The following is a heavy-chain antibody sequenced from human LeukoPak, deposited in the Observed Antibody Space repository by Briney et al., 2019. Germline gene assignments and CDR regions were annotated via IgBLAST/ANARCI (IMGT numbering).Heavy chain of an antibody. CDR1: GFTFESYA. Sequence: GGSLRLSCAASGFTFESYALHWVRQAPGKGLEWVAVISYDGSNKYYADSVKGRFTISRDNSKNTLYLQMNSLRTEDTAVYYCAKDYIATVTHGGYYGMDVWGQGTTVTVSS. J-gene: IGHJ6*02. D-gene: IGHD4-17*01. CDR2: ISYDGSNK. V-gene: IGHV3-30*04. CDR3: AKDYIATVTHGGYYGMDV.